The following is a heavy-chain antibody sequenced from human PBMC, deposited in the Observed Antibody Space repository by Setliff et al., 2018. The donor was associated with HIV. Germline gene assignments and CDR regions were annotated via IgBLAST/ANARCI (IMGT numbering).Heavy chain of an antibody. V-gene: IGHV3-48*01. CDR1: GLSFSSYS. Sequence: GGSLRLSCVGSGLSFSSYSMNWVRQAPGKGLEWVSYISSSSSTIYYADSVKGRFTISRDNAKNSLYLQMNSLRAEDTAVYYCARPLLYPYYYMDVWGKGTTVTVSS. CDR3: ARPLLYPYYYMDV. D-gene: IGHD2-8*01. J-gene: IGHJ6*03. CDR2: ISSSSSTI.